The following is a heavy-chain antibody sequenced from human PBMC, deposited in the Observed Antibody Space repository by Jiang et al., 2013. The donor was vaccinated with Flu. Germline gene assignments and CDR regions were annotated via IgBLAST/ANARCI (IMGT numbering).Heavy chain of an antibody. Sequence: VQLLESGGGLVQPGGSLRLSCAASGFTFSNYAMNWVRQAPGKGLEWVSGISGNGGSTYYADSVKGRFTISRDNSKNTVYLQMNSLRAEDTAIYYCAKRRGIVDYYGMDVWGKGTTVTVSS. V-gene: IGHV3-23*01. CDR2: ISGNGGST. CDR3: AKRRGIVDYYGMDV. CDR1: GFTFSNYA. D-gene: IGHD1-26*01. J-gene: IGHJ6*04.